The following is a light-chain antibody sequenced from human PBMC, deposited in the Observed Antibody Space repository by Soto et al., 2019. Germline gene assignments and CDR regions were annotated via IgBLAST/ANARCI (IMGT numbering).Light chain of an antibody. J-gene: IGKJ1*01. CDR2: GAS. CDR1: QSVSSN. CDR3: QQYNNWPPIT. V-gene: IGKV3D-15*01. Sequence: EIVMTQSPSTLSLSPAERSTLSCRASQSVSSNLAWYQQKPGQAPRLLIYGASTRATGIPARFSGSGSGTEFTLTISSLQSEDFAVYYCQQYNNWPPITFGQGTKVDIK.